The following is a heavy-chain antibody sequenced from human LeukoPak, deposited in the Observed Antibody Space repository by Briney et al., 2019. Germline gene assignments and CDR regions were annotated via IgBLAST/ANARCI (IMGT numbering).Heavy chain of an antibody. D-gene: IGHD6-13*01. CDR3: TTVSTIAAAGRN. CDR1: GFTFSNYA. V-gene: IGHV3-23*01. J-gene: IGHJ4*02. Sequence: GGSLRLSCAASGFTFSNYAMSWVRQAPGKGLEWVSTISGSGGSTYYADSVEGRFTISRDNSKNTLYLQMNSLKTEDTAVYYCTTVSTIAAAGRNWGQGTLVTVSS. CDR2: ISGSGGST.